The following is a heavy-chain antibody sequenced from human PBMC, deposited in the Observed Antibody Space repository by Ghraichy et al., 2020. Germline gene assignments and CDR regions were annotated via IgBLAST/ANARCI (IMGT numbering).Heavy chain of an antibody. J-gene: IGHJ3*02. CDR3: ARVNRGLGAHAFDI. Sequence: GGSLRLSCAASGFTFSDHYIYWVRQAPGKGLEWVGRTRNKANSYTTEYAASVKGRFTISRDDSKNSLYLQMNSLNTEDTAVYYCARVNRGLGAHAFDIWGQGKMVTVSS. V-gene: IGHV3-72*01. D-gene: IGHD2/OR15-2a*01. CDR1: GFTFSDHY. CDR2: TRNKANSYTT.